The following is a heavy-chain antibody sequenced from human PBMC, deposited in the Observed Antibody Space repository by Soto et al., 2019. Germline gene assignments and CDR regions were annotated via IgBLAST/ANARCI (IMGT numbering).Heavy chain of an antibody. CDR1: GYTFTSYA. CDR3: VRDPSSGYRSFDY. D-gene: IGHD3-22*01. CDR2: INAGNGNT. Sequence: ASVKVSCKASGYTFTSYAMHWVRQAPGQRLEWMGWINAGNGNTKYSQKFQGRFTITRDTSASTVYMELSSLRSEDTAVYYCVRDPSSGYRSFDYWGQGTLVTVSS. J-gene: IGHJ4*02. V-gene: IGHV1-3*01.